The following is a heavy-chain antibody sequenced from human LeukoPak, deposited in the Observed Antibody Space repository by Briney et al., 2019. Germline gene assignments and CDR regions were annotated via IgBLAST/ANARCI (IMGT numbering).Heavy chain of an antibody. CDR2: ISSNGGST. D-gene: IGHD1-26*01. Sequence: PGGSLRLSCAASGFTFDDYAMHWVRQAPGKGREYVSAISSNGGSTYYANSVKGGFTISRDNSKNTLYLQMGSLRAEDMAVYYCASSGEWELLPAGYWGQGTLVTVSS. J-gene: IGHJ4*02. CDR1: GFTFDDYA. CDR3: ASSGEWELLPAGY. V-gene: IGHV3-64*01.